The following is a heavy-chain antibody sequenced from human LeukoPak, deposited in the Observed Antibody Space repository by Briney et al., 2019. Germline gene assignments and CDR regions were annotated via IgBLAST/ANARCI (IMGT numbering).Heavy chain of an antibody. V-gene: IGHV4-34*01. J-gene: IGHJ4*02. Sequence: SETLSLTCTVSDGSISSYYWSWIRQPPGKGLEWIGEINHSGSTNYNPSLKSRVTISVDTSKNQFSLKLSSVTAADTAVYYCARMKMRELRANFDYWGQGTLVTVSS. CDR1: DGSISSYY. CDR3: ARMKMRELRANFDY. CDR2: INHSGST. D-gene: IGHD1-26*01.